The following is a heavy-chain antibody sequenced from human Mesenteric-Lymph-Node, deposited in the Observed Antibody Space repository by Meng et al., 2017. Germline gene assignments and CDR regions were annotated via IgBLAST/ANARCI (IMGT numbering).Heavy chain of an antibody. CDR3: ARDKSTSWYFFDY. J-gene: IGHJ4*02. CDR1: GYTFSNYG. D-gene: IGHD2-2*01. Sequence: ASVKVFCKASGYTFSNYGISWVRQAPGQGPEWMGWISGYSGNTNYVQKFQGRVTMTTDTSTSTDYMELRSLRSDDTALYYCARDKSTSWYFFDYWGQGTLVTVSS. V-gene: IGHV1-18*01. CDR2: ISGYSGNT.